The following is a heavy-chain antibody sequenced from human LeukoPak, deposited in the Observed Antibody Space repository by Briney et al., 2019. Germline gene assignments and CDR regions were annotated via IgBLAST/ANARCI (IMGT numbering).Heavy chain of an antibody. V-gene: IGHV3-48*04. CDR2: ISSSSSTI. CDR3: ARDAHSIAAAGTSDMDV. D-gene: IGHD6-13*01. CDR1: GFTFSSYS. J-gene: IGHJ6*03. Sequence: GGSLRLSCAASGFTFSSYSMNWVRQAPGKGVEWVSYISSSSSTIYYADSVKGRFTISRDNAKNTLYLQMNSLRAEDTAVYYCARDAHSIAAAGTSDMDVWGKGTTVTISS.